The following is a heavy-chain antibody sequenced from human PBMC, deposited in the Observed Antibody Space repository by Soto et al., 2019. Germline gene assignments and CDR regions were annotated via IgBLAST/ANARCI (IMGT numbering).Heavy chain of an antibody. Sequence: ASVKVSCKASGYTFTDYYVHWVRQAPGQGLEWMGWINPNSGGTKSAQKFQGRVTMTRDTSISTAYMELSRLRSDDTAVYYCARRKGDYYDSNGYHYYFDYWGQGTLVTVSS. CDR3: ARRKGDYYDSNGYHYYFDY. J-gene: IGHJ4*02. CDR1: GYTFTDYY. CDR2: INPNSGGT. V-gene: IGHV1-2*02. D-gene: IGHD3-22*01.